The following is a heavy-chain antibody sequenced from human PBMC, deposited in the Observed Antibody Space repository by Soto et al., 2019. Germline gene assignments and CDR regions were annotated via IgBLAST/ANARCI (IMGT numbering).Heavy chain of an antibody. CDR2: ISSSSSYI. Sequence: PGGSLRLSCAASGFTFSSYSMNWVRQAPGKGLEWVSSISSSSSYIYYADSVKGRFTISRDNAKNSLYLQMNSLRAEDTAVYYCARAIPVVYYDILTGYPLGPPYGMDVWGQGTTVTVSS. D-gene: IGHD3-9*01. J-gene: IGHJ6*02. CDR3: ARAIPVVYYDILTGYPLGPPYGMDV. CDR1: GFTFSSYS. V-gene: IGHV3-21*01.